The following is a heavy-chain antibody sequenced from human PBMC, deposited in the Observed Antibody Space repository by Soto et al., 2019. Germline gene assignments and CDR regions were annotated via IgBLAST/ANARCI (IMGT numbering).Heavy chain of an antibody. J-gene: IGHJ5*01. CDR2: ISATGGGT. Sequence: PGGSLRLSCAASGFKFSNYAMSWVRQAPGKGLEWVSLISATGGGTYYADSVKGRFTISRDNSHNTLDLQVHSLTAEDTAVYYCARGEVRSSSGHSWFDSWGQGIPVTVSS. D-gene: IGHD6-6*01. CDR3: ARGEVRSSSGHSWFDS. CDR1: GFKFSNYA. V-gene: IGHV3-23*01.